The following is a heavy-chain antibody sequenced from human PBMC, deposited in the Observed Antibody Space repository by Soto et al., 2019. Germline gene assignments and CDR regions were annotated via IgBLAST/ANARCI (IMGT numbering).Heavy chain of an antibody. V-gene: IGHV1-8*01. D-gene: IGHD3-22*01. CDR3: AAMRDYDRSGSDWFDP. J-gene: IGHJ5*02. Sequence: ASVKVSCKASGYTFTSYDINWVRQATGQGLEWMGWMNPNSGNTGYAQKFQGRVTMTRNTSISTAYMELSSLRSEDTAVYYCAAMRDYDRSGSDWFDPWGQGNLVTVSX. CDR1: GYTFTSYD. CDR2: MNPNSGNT.